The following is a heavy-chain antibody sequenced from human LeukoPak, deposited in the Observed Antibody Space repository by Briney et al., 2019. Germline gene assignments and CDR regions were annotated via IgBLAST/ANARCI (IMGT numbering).Heavy chain of an antibody. CDR2: ISGSGRST. J-gene: IGHJ4*02. V-gene: IGHV3-23*01. Sequence: GGSLRLSCAASGFIFREYWMSWVRQAPGKGLEWVSAISGSGRSTYYADSVKGRFTFSRDNSKNTLYLQMNSLRAEDMAVYYCTKGRLVVTALDYWGQGTLVTVSS. D-gene: IGHD2-21*02. CDR1: GFIFREYW. CDR3: TKGRLVVTALDY.